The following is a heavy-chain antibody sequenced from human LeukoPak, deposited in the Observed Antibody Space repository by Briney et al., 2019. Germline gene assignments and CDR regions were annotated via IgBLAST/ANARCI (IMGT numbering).Heavy chain of an antibody. V-gene: IGHV3-30*01. Sequence: DSVKGRFTISRDNSKNTLYLQMNSLRADDTAVYYCARDAPYYYDSSGYSPRYFDYWGQGTLVTVSS. CDR3: ARDAPYYYDSSGYSPRYFDY. J-gene: IGHJ4*02. D-gene: IGHD3-22*01.